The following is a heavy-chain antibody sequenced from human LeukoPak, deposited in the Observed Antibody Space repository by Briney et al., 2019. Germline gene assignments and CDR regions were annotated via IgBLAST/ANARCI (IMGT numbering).Heavy chain of an antibody. V-gene: IGHV4-34*01. D-gene: IGHD1-26*01. CDR1: GGSFSGYY. Sequence: SETLSLTCAVYGGSFSGYYWSWIRQPPGKGLEWIGEINHSGSTNYNPSLKSRVTISVDTSKNQFSLKLSSVTAADTAVYYCARGTYSGSRRRGWFDPWGQGTLVTVSS. CDR3: ARGTYSGSRRRGWFDP. J-gene: IGHJ5*02. CDR2: INHSGST.